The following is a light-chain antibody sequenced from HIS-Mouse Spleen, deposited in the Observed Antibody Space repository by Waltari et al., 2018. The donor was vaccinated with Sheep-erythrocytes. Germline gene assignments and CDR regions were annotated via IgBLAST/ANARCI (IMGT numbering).Light chain of an antibody. CDR2: RKN. Sequence: QSVLTQPPSASGTPGQRVTISCSGSSSNIGSNYVYWYQQLPGTAPKLLIYRKNQRPSGVPDRFSGSKSGNTASLTFSGLQAEDEADYYCCSYAGSYNHVFATGTKVTVL. CDR3: CSYAGSYNHV. V-gene: IGLV1-47*01. J-gene: IGLJ1*01. CDR1: SSNIGSNY.